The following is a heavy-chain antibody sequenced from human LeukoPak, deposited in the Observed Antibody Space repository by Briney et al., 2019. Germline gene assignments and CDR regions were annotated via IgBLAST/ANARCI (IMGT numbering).Heavy chain of an antibody. CDR2: INTNTGNP. V-gene: IGHV7-4-1*02. D-gene: IGHD1-26*01. CDR1: GYPFTSYA. CDR3: ARVSATYFYTLEY. J-gene: IGHJ4*02. Sequence: ASVKVSCKASGYPFTSYAMNWVRQVPGQGLEYIGWINTNTGNPTYAQGFTGRFVFSLDTSASTAYLQISSLKAEDTAVYYCARVSATYFYTLEYWGQGTLVTVSS.